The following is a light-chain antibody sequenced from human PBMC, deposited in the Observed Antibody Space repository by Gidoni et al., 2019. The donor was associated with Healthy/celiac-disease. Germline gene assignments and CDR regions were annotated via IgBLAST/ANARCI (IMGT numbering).Light chain of an antibody. CDR2: WAS. V-gene: IGKV4-1*01. Sequence: DIVMTQSPDSLAVSLGERATINCKSSQSVLSSSNNKNYLAWYQQKPGQPPKLLIYWASTRESGVPDRFSGSGSGKDVTRTISSLQDEDVAGYYCQQYYSTPPWTFGQGTKVEIK. J-gene: IGKJ1*01. CDR1: QSVLSSSNNKNY. CDR3: QQYYSTPPWT.